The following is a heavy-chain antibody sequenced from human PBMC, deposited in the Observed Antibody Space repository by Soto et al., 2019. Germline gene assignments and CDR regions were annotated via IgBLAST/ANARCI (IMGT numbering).Heavy chain of an antibody. CDR2: IYYSGST. CDR1: GGSVSSGSYY. D-gene: IGHD6-6*01. Sequence: PSETLSLTCTVSGGSVSSGSYYWSWIRQPPGKGLEWIGYIYYSGSTNYNPSLKSRVTISVDTSKNQFSLKLSSVTAADTAMYYCAREIIAALGYNWFDPWGQGTLVTVSS. CDR3: AREIIAALGYNWFDP. V-gene: IGHV4-61*01. J-gene: IGHJ5*02.